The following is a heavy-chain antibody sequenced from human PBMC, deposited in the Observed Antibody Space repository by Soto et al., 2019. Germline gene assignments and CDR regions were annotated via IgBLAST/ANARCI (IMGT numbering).Heavy chain of an antibody. CDR3: AKGKHPDY. V-gene: IGHV4-34*01. CDR1: GGSFSGYY. CDR2: IKHSGST. Sequence: SETLSLTCAVYGGSFSGYYWSWIRQPPGKGLEWIGEIKHSGSTNYNPSLKSRVAISADTSKNQFSLKLSSVTAADTAVYYCAKGKHPDYWGQGTLVTVSS. J-gene: IGHJ4*02.